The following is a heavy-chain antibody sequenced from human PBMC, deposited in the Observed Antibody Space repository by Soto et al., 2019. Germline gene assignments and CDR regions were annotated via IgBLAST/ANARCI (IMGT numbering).Heavy chain of an antibody. Sequence: VQLQESGPGLVKPSQTLSLTCTVSGGSISSGVYYWSWIGEHPGKGLEWIGYIYYSGSTYYNPSLKSRVTISVDTSKNQFSLKLSSVTAADTAVYYCARGKTVAAAGPFDYWGQGTLVTVSS. D-gene: IGHD6-13*01. CDR1: GGSISSGVYY. V-gene: IGHV4-31*03. CDR2: IYYSGST. CDR3: ARGKTVAAAGPFDY. J-gene: IGHJ4*02.